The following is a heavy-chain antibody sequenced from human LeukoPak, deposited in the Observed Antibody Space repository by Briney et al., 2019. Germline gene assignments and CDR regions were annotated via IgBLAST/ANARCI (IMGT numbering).Heavy chain of an antibody. CDR2: INPNSGGT. V-gene: IGHV1-2*02. Sequence: GASVTVSCKASGYTFTGYYMHWVRQAPGQGLEWMGWINPNSGGTNYAQKFQGRVTMTRDTSISTAYMELSRLRSDDTAVYYCARVNIAARRFDPWGQGTLVTVSS. J-gene: IGHJ5*02. D-gene: IGHD6-6*01. CDR3: ARVNIAARRFDP. CDR1: GYTFTGYY.